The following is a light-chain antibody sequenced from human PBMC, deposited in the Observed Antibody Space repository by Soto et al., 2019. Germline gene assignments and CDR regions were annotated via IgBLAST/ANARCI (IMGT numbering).Light chain of an antibody. CDR1: SSDVGGYNY. V-gene: IGLV2-14*01. J-gene: IGLJ2*01. CDR2: DVS. Sequence: QAVVTQPASVSGSPGQSITISCTGTSSDVGGYNYVSWYQQHPGKAPKLMIYDVSNRPSGVSNRFSGSKSGNTASLTISGLQAEDEADYYCSSHTSSSTLVFGGGTKLTVL. CDR3: SSHTSSSTLV.